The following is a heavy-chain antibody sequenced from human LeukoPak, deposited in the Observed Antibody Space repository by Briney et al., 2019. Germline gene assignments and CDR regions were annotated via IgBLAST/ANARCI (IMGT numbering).Heavy chain of an antibody. Sequence: GGSLRLSCAASGFTFSSYAMHWVRQAPGKGLEWVAVISYDGSNKYYADSVKGRFTISRDNSKNTLYLQMNSLRAEDTAVYYCARDLTWGYGDYATLRYYYGMDVWGQGTTVTVSS. CDR2: ISYDGSNK. J-gene: IGHJ6*02. CDR1: GFTFSSYA. V-gene: IGHV3-30-3*01. CDR3: ARDLTWGYGDYATLRYYYGMDV. D-gene: IGHD4-17*01.